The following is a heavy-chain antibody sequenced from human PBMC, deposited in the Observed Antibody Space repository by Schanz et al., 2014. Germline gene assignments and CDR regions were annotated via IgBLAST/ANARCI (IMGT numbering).Heavy chain of an antibody. CDR2: INPNSGGT. CDR1: GHPFTAYY. Sequence: QVQMVQSGAEVKKPGASVKVSCKASGHPFTAYYMHWVRQAPGQGLEWMGRINPNSGGTNYAENFQGRVTMTRDTSTSTVYMELSRLTSDDTALYYCAREVGLYDRGWFDPWGQGTLVTVSS. J-gene: IGHJ5*02. CDR3: AREVGLYDRGWFDP. D-gene: IGHD3-22*01. V-gene: IGHV1-2*06.